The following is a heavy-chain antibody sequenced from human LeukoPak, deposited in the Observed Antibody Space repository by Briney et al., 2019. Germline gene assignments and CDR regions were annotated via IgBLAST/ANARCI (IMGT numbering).Heavy chain of an antibody. V-gene: IGHV4-34*01. CDR2: GSDSGGT. CDR1: GESLNGHY. D-gene: IGHD1-26*01. Sequence: SETLSPTCAVYGESLNGHYWSWIRQPPGKGLEWIGEGSDSGGTKFNPTLKSRVAISADTSKNQFSLKMNSVTAADTAVYYCAKNGQSGFSFDPWGQGTLVTVSS. CDR3: AKNGQSGFSFDP. J-gene: IGHJ5*02.